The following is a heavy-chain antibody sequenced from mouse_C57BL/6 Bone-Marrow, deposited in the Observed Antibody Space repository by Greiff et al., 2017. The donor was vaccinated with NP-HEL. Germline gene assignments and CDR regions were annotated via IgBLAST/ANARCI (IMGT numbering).Heavy chain of an antibody. J-gene: IGHJ1*03. V-gene: IGHV2-6-1*01. CDR2: IWSDGST. D-gene: IGHD1-2*01. CDR3: ARHYYGFYWYFDV. Sequence: QVQLQQSGPGLVAPSQSLSITCTVSGFSLTSYGVHWVRQPPGKGLEWLVVIWSDGSTTYNSALKSRLSISKDNSKSQVFLKMNSLQTDDTAMYYCARHYYGFYWYFDVWGTGTTVTVSS. CDR1: GFSLTSYG.